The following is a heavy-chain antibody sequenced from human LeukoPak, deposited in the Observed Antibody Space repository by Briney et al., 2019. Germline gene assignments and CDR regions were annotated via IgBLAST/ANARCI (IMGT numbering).Heavy chain of an antibody. D-gene: IGHD3-3*01. V-gene: IGHV4-59*01. Sequence: SETLSLTCTVSGGSISSYYWSWIRQPPGKGLEWIGYIYYSESTNYNPSLKSRVTISVDTSKNQFTLKLSSVTAADTAVYYCARSDITIFGVVPLYYFDYWGQGTLVTVSS. CDR2: IYYSEST. CDR1: GGSISSYY. CDR3: ARSDITIFGVVPLYYFDY. J-gene: IGHJ4*02.